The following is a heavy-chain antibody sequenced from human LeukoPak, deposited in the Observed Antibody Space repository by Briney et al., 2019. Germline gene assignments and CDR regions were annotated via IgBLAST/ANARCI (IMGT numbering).Heavy chain of an antibody. V-gene: IGHV1-2*02. CDR1: GCTFTGYY. Sequence: ASVKVSCKASGCTFTGYYMHWVRQAPGQGLEWMGWISAYNGNTNYAQKFQGRVTMTRSTSINTAYMELSSLRFEDTAVYYCTRSVRNGHIDYWGQGTLVTVSS. CDR2: ISAYNGNT. CDR3: TRSVRNGHIDY. J-gene: IGHJ4*02. D-gene: IGHD2-21*01.